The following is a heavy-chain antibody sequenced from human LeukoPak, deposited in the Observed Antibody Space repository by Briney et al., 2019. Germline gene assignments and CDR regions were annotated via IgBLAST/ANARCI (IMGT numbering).Heavy chain of an antibody. D-gene: IGHD6-13*01. CDR3: ARGDWQQLG. CDR2: LNPNSGNT. V-gene: IGHV1-8*01. CDR1: GNTFTSYD. J-gene: IGHJ4*02. Sequence: ASVKVSCKASGNTFTSYDINWVRQATGQGLEWMGWLNPNSGNTGYAQKFQGRVTMTRDTSINTAYMELSSLRSEDTAVYYCARGDWQQLGWGQGTLVTVSS.